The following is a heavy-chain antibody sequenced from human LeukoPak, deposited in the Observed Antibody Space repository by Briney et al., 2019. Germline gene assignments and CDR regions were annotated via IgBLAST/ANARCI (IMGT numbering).Heavy chain of an antibody. CDR2: ISASNGNT. Sequence: ASVKVSCKASGYTFTNYGITWVRQAPGQGLEWMGWISASNGNTNYAQKFQGRVTMTTDTSTSTAYMELRSLRSDDTAVYYCARGGSRGYSSSPFDYWGQGTLVTVSS. CDR3: ARGGSRGYSSSPFDY. V-gene: IGHV1-18*01. D-gene: IGHD6-13*01. CDR1: GYTFTNYG. J-gene: IGHJ4*02.